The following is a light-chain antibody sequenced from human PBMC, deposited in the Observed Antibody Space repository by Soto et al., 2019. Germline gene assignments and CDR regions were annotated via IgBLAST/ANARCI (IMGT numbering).Light chain of an antibody. CDR1: QSIGDT. CDR3: QQYNNWPPWT. CDR2: GAS. V-gene: IGKV3-15*01. J-gene: IGKJ1*01. Sequence: EIVMTQSPATLSVSPGGRATLSCGASQSIGDTLAWYQQKPGQAPRLLIYGASSRVTGFPARFSGSGSGTDFTLTISSLQSEDFAVYYCQQYNNWPPWTFGQGTKVDIK.